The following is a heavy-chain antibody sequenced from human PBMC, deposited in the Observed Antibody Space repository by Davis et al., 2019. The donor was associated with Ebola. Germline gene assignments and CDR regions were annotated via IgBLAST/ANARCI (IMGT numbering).Heavy chain of an antibody. Sequence: GESLKISCAASGFTFSSYGMHWVRQAPGKGLEWVAVISYDGSNKYYADSVKGRFTISRDNSKNTLYLQMNSLRAEDTAVYYCARVVYSYGYVDYWGQGTLVTVSS. CDR3: ARVVYSYGYVDY. D-gene: IGHD5-18*01. CDR1: GFTFSSYG. V-gene: IGHV3-30*03. CDR2: ISYDGSNK. J-gene: IGHJ4*02.